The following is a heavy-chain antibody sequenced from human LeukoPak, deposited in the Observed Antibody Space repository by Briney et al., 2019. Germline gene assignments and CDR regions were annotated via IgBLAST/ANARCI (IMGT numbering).Heavy chain of an antibody. CDR2: MNPSSGNT. Sequence: ASVKVSCKASTYTFTSYDINWVRQAPGHGLEWMGWMNPSSGNTGYAQKFQGRVSMTRNTSETTAYMELSSLSSEDTAVYYCAADPEYSSSPPFYYYGMDVWGQGTTVTVSS. D-gene: IGHD6-6*01. CDR1: TYTFTSYD. V-gene: IGHV1-8*01. J-gene: IGHJ6*02. CDR3: AADPEYSSSPPFYYYGMDV.